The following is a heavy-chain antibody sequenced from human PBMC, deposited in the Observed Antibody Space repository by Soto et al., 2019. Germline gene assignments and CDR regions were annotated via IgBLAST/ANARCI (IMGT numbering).Heavy chain of an antibody. CDR2: IFYSGST. Sequence: SETLSLTCTVSGGSVSGYYWSWIRQPPGRGLEWIGHIFYSGSTNYNPALKSRVTISVDTSKSQSSLKLSSVTAADTAVYYCAKDSGYNYGYFRWFDPWGQGTLVTAPQ. V-gene: IGHV4-59*02. J-gene: IGHJ5*02. D-gene: IGHD5-18*01. CDR3: AKDSGYNYGYFRWFDP. CDR1: GGSVSGYY.